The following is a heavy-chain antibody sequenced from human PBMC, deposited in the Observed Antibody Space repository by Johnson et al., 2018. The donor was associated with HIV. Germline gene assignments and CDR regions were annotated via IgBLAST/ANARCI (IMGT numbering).Heavy chain of an antibody. Sequence: VQLVESGGGLVQPGGSLRLSCAASGFTFRSYWMSWVRQAPGKGLEWVANIKQDGSEKYYVDSVKGRFTISRDNAKNSLYMQMNSLRAEDTALYYCAKDGTIEYGFDMWGQGTTVTVSS. D-gene: IGHD1-1*01. CDR1: GFTFRSYW. CDR2: IKQDGSEK. CDR3: AKDGTIEYGFDM. V-gene: IGHV3-7*05. J-gene: IGHJ3*02.